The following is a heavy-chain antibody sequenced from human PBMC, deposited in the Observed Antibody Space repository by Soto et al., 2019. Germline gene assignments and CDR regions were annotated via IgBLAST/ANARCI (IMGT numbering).Heavy chain of an antibody. CDR1: GFTFSSYA. V-gene: IGHV3-23*01. CDR3: AKLNYLSWFDP. CDR2: ITDSGVTM. Sequence: GSLRLSCAASGFTFSSYAMSWVRQAPGKGLEWVSVITDSGVTMYYADSVKGRFTISRDNSKNTLYLQMNSLRVEDTAVYYCAKLNYLSWFDPWGQGTLVTVSS. D-gene: IGHD1-7*01. J-gene: IGHJ5*02.